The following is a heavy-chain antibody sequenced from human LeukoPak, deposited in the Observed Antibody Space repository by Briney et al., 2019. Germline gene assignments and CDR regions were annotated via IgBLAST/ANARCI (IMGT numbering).Heavy chain of an antibody. D-gene: IGHD3-3*01. J-gene: IGHJ4*02. CDR1: GFTFSSYV. CDR2: ISYDGSNK. V-gene: IGHV3-30*03. CDR3: ARAEGDDFWSGSDY. Sequence: GRSLRLSCAASGFTFSSYVMHWVHQAPGKGLEWVAVISYDGSNKYYADSVKGRFTISRDNSKNTLYLQMNSLRAEDTAVYYCARAEGDDFWSGSDYWGQGTLVTVSS.